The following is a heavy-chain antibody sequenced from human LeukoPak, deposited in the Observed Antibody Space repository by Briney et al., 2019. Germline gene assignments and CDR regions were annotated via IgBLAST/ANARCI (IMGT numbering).Heavy chain of an antibody. Sequence: SGGSLRLSCAASGFTFRTYSMNWVRQAPGKGLGWVSSITSSSSYIYYADSVKGRFTISRDNAKNSLYLQMNSLRAEDTAIYYCARDPGQYNYGYSDYWGQGTLVAVSS. D-gene: IGHD5-18*01. J-gene: IGHJ4*02. CDR2: ITSSSSYI. CDR1: GFTFRTYS. CDR3: ARDPGQYNYGYSDY. V-gene: IGHV3-21*01.